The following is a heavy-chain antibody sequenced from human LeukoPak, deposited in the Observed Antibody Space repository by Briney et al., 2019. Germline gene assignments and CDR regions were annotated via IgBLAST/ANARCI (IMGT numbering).Heavy chain of an antibody. CDR2: IYTSGST. D-gene: IGHD1-26*01. V-gene: IGHV4-4*07. J-gene: IGHJ1*01. Sequence: ETLSLTCTVSGGSISSYYWSWIRQPAGKGLEWIGRIYTSGSTNHNPSLKSRVTISLDTPNNQFSLILTSVTAADTAVYYCARGRSWELPDYFQLWGQGTLVTVSS. CDR3: ARGRSWELPDYFQL. CDR1: GGSISSYY.